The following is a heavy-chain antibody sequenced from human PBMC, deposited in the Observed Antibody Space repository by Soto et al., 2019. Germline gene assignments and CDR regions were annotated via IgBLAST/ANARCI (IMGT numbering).Heavy chain of an antibody. CDR2: ISYDGSNK. Sequence: GGSLRLSCAASGFTFSSYAMHWVRQAPGKGLEWVAVISYDGSNKYYADSVKGRFTISRDNSKNTLYLQMNSLRAEDTAVYYCARGDSYGTAELAVSDYWGQGTLVTVSS. J-gene: IGHJ4*02. V-gene: IGHV3-30-3*01. CDR1: GFTFSSYA. CDR3: ARGDSYGTAELAVSDY. D-gene: IGHD5-18*01.